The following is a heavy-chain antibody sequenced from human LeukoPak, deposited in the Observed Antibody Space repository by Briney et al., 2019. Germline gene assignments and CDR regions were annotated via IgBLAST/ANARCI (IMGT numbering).Heavy chain of an antibody. Sequence: GGSLRLSCAASGFTFSSYGMHWVRQAPGKGLEWVAVISYDGSNKYYADSVKGRFTISRDNSKNTLYLQMNSLRAEDTAVYYCAKASGSYCFDCWGQGTLVTVSS. CDR3: AKASGSYCFDC. J-gene: IGHJ4*02. V-gene: IGHV3-30*18. CDR1: GFTFSSYG. D-gene: IGHD1-26*01. CDR2: ISYDGSNK.